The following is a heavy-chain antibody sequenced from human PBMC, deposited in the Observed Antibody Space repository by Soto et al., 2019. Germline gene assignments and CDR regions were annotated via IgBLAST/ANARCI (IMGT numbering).Heavy chain of an antibody. V-gene: IGHV4-39*01. CDR1: GASLSSTLYY. CDR2: VYYTGSA. J-gene: IGHJ4*02. Sequence: XTMSLTCAVCGASLSSTLYYWGWIRQPPGKGREWIGTVYYTGSAYYKPSLKSRVTISLDTSKNQFSLRLNSVTASDTAGYYRARHGDTATDYWGQGTLGTVSS. D-gene: IGHD5-18*01. CDR3: ARHGDTATDY.